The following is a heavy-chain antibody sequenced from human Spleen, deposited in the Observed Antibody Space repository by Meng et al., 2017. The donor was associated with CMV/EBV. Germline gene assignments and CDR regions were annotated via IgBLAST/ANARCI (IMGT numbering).Heavy chain of an antibody. CDR3: ASRLQDYYYGMDV. CDR1: GYTFTSYD. J-gene: IGHJ6*02. V-gene: IGHV1-69*10. CDR2: IIPMLGIA. D-gene: IGHD5-24*01. Sequence: SVKVSCKASGYTFTSYDINWVRQAPGQGLEWMGGIIPMLGIADYAPKFQGRVTITADKSTNTAYMDLSSLRSEDTAMYYCASRLQDYYYGMDVWGQGTTVTVSS.